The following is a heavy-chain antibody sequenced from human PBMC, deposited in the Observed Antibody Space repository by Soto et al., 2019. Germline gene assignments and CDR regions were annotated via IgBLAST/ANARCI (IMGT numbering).Heavy chain of an antibody. J-gene: IGHJ2*01. CDR1: GFTFSSYG. CDR2: ISYDGSNK. V-gene: IGHV3-30*18. CDR3: AKGRYGFYLIGHFDL. Sequence: QVQLVESGGGVVKPGRSLRLSCAASGFTFSSYGMHWVRQAPGKGLEWVAVISYDGSNKYYADSVKGRFTISRDNFKNTLYLQMNSLRAEDTAVYYGAKGRYGFYLIGHFDLWGRGTLVTVSS. D-gene: IGHD1-20*01.